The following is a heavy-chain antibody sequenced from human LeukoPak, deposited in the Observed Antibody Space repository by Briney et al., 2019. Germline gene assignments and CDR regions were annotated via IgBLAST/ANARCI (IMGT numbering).Heavy chain of an antibody. CDR2: ISTNGGST. D-gene: IGHD3-22*01. CDR3: ARGNDSSGYYYFFDY. J-gene: IGHJ4*02. Sequence: GGSLRLSCAASGFTFSSYAMSWVRQAPGKGLEYVSAISTNGGSTYYASSVKGRFTISRDNSKNTLYLQMVNLRPEDMAVYYCARGNDSSGYYYFFDYWGQGTLVTVSS. CDR1: GFTFSSYA. V-gene: IGHV3-64*01.